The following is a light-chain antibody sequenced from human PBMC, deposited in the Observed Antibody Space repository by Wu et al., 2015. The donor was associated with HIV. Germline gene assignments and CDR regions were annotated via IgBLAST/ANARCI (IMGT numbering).Light chain of an antibody. V-gene: IGKV1-27*01. CDR3: QKLNSAPLT. Sequence: DIQMTQSPSSLSASVGDRVTITCRASQGISNFLAWYQQKPGKPPKVLIYAASTLQSGVPSRISGTRSGTDFTLTINSLQPEDVATYYCQKLNSAPLTFGGGTKVEIK. CDR1: QGISNF. CDR2: AAS. J-gene: IGKJ4*01.